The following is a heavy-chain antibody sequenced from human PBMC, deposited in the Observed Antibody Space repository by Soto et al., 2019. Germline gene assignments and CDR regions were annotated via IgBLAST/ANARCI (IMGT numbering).Heavy chain of an antibody. V-gene: IGHV4-4*07. D-gene: IGHD2-8*02. CDR1: GASITGSFF. CDR2: FSLSGTT. Sequence: PSETLSLTCTVSGASITGSFFCSCMRQPAGKGLEWIGRFSLSGTTNYNPSLRSRVTMSADVSKNQFSLRLTSVTAADTALYYCARGMTPPGAPAWYYFDSWGQGTLVTVSS. CDR3: ARGMTPPGAPAWYYFDS. J-gene: IGHJ4*02.